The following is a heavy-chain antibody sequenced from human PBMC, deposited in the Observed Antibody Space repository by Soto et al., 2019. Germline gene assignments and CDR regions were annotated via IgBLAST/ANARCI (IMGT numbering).Heavy chain of an antibody. V-gene: IGHV3-74*01. CDR2: INSDGSTT. J-gene: IGHJ4*02. CDR1: GSTFSNYW. CDR3: VREYIGLGIDY. D-gene: IGHD1-1*01. Sequence: PGGSLRLSCAASGSTFSNYWMHWVRQAPGRGLVWVSHINSDGSTTTYADFVEGRFTISRDNAKNTLYLQMNSLRAEDTAVYHCVREYIGLGIDYWGLGHLVTVPS.